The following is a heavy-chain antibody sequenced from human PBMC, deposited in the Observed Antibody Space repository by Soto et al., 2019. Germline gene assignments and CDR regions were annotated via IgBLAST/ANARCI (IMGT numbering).Heavy chain of an antibody. CDR3: GGADRASFRYTVAY. CDR1: GFAFSSYS. D-gene: IGHD3-16*02. V-gene: IGHV3-74*02. J-gene: IGHJ4*02. CDR2: INSGGTST. Sequence: EVQLVESGGGLVQPGGSLRLSCAASGFAFSSYSMHWVRQAPGKGLEWVSRINSGGTSTDYAESVKGRFTITRDNAKNKLYQQIKSRGVEDKGVYYYGGADRASFRYTVAYWGQGTLVTVSS.